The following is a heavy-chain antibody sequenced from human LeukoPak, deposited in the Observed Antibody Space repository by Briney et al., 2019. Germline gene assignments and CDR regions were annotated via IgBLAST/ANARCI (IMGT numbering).Heavy chain of an antibody. Sequence: ASVKVSCKASGGTFSSYAISWVRQAPGQGLEWMGWMNPNSGNTGYAQKFQGRVTMTRDTSTSTVYMELSSLRSEDTAVYYCARDPAHYDSSGDYWGQGTLVTVSS. CDR1: GGTFSSYA. J-gene: IGHJ4*02. D-gene: IGHD3-22*01. CDR2: MNPNSGNT. CDR3: ARDPAHYDSSGDY. V-gene: IGHV1-8*02.